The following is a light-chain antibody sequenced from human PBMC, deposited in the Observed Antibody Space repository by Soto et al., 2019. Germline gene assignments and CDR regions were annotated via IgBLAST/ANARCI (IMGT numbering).Light chain of an antibody. V-gene: IGKV3-15*01. Sequence: IVMTQSPATLSVSPGERATLSCRASQNIYSNIAWHQQRPGQAPRLLIYRASTRATGVPARFSGSGSGTEFTLTISSLQSEDFTVYSCLQYHNLWAFGQGTKVDIK. CDR3: LQYHNLWA. CDR1: QNIYSN. J-gene: IGKJ1*01. CDR2: RAS.